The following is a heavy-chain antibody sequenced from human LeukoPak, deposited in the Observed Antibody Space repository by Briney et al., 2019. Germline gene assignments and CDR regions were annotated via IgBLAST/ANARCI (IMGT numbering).Heavy chain of an antibody. Sequence: GGSLRLSCVASGFTFSSYWMSWVRQAPGKGLEWVSAISGSGGSTYYADSVKGRFTISRDNSKNTLYLQMNSLRAEDTAVYYCAREYYGSGSLDYWGQGTLVTVSS. V-gene: IGHV3-23*01. CDR2: ISGSGGST. CDR3: AREYYGSGSLDY. CDR1: GFTFSSYW. D-gene: IGHD3-10*01. J-gene: IGHJ4*02.